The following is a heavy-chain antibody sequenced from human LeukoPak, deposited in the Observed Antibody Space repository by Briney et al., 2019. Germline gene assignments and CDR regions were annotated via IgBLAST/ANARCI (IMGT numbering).Heavy chain of an antibody. J-gene: IGHJ5*02. CDR3: ARDGWFGDYNWFDP. D-gene: IGHD3-10*01. Sequence: GGSLRLSCAASGFTFSNAWMSWVRQAPGKGLEWVGRIKSKTDGGTTDYAAPVKGRFTISRDDSKNTLYLQMNSLKTEDTAMYYCARDGWFGDYNWFDPWGQGTLVTVSS. CDR1: GFTFSNAW. V-gene: IGHV3-15*01. CDR2: IKSKTDGGTT.